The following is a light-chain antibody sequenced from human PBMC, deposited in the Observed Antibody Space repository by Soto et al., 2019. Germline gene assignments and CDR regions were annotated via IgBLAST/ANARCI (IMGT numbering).Light chain of an antibody. Sequence: EIVMTQSPATLSVSPGERATLSCRASQSVSNNLAWYQRKFGQAPRLLIYGASTRATGIPARFSGSGSGTEFTLTISSLQSEDFAVYYCQHYNNWPPWTFGQGTKVEIK. J-gene: IGKJ1*01. V-gene: IGKV3-15*01. CDR1: QSVSNN. CDR3: QHYNNWPPWT. CDR2: GAS.